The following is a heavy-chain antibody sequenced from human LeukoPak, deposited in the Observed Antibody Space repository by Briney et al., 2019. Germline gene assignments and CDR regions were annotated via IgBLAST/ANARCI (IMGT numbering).Heavy chain of an antibody. CDR2: IYSSGST. J-gene: IGHJ4*02. CDR3: ATGGY. CDR1: GASISAFH. Sequence: SETLSLTCTVSGASISAFHWTWFRQPAGKGLEWIGLIYSSGSTLFNPSLKSRVTISVDTSKNQSSLKLSSVTAADTAVYYCATGGYWGQGTLATVPS. V-gene: IGHV4-4*07. D-gene: IGHD3-16*01.